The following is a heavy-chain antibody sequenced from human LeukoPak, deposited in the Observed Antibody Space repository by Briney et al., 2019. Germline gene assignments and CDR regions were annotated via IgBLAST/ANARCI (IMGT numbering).Heavy chain of an antibody. D-gene: IGHD1/OR15-1a*01. V-gene: IGHV3-21*01. J-gene: IGHJ4*02. CDR1: GFTFCSYS. Sequence: GGSLRVSSAASGFTFCSYSMNWVRQAPGKGLEWVSSISSSSSYIYYADSVKGRFTISRDNAKNSLYLQMNSLRAEDTAVYYCARDDWSKYYFDYWGQGTLVTVPS. CDR3: ARDDWSKYYFDY. CDR2: ISSSSSYI.